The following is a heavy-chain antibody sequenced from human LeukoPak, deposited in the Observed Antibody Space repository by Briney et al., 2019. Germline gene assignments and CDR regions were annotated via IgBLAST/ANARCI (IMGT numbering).Heavy chain of an antibody. CDR3: ARVGNWNYLFYFDY. J-gene: IGHJ4*02. Sequence: PSETLSLTCTVSGGSISSGGYYWSWIRQHPGKGLEWIGYIYYSGSTYYNPSLKSRVTISVDTSKNQFSLKLSSVTAADTAVYYCARVGNWNYLFYFDYWGQGTLVTVSS. CDR2: IYYSGST. V-gene: IGHV4-31*03. CDR1: GGSISSGGYY. D-gene: IGHD1-7*01.